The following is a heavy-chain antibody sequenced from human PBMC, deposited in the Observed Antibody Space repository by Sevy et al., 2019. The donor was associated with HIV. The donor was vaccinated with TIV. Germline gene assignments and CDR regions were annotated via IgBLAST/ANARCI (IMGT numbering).Heavy chain of an antibody. V-gene: IGHV3-33*01. CDR1: GFTFSSYG. Sequence: GGSLRLSCAASGFTFSSYGMHWVRQTPGKGLEWVAVIWYDGSSKYYADSVKGRFTISRDNSKNTLYLQMNSLRAEDTAVYYCARDKLPPVMVTMVRGALSYYFDSLGQGSLVTVSS. J-gene: IGHJ4*02. CDR2: IWYDGSSK. D-gene: IGHD3-10*01. CDR3: ARDKLPPVMVTMVRGALSYYFDS.